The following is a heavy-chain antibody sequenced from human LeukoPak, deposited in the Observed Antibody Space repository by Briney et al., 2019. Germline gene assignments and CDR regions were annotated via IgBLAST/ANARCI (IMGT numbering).Heavy chain of an antibody. Sequence: KSSETLSLTCTVSGGSISSYYWSWIRQPAGKGLEWIGRIYTSGSTNYNPSLKSRVTMSVDTSKNQFSLKLSSVTAADTAVYYCARDRRGLRFLDRDPGSWFDPWGQGTLVTVSS. V-gene: IGHV4-4*07. CDR1: GGSISSYY. J-gene: IGHJ5*02. CDR2: IYTSGST. CDR3: ARDRRGLRFLDRDPGSWFDP. D-gene: IGHD3-3*01.